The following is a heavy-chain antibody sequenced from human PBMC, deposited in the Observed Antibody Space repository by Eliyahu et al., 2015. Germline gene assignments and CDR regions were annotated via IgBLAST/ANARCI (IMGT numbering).Heavy chain of an antibody. CDR3: ASGRWFGEPRSPPFYYGMDV. CDR1: GGSISSSSYY. D-gene: IGHD3-10*01. V-gene: IGHV4-39*01. CDR2: IYYSGST. J-gene: IGHJ6*02. Sequence: QLQLQESGPGLVKPSETLSLTCTVSGGSISSSSYYWGWIRQPPGKGLEWIGSIYYSGSTYYNPSLKSRVTISVDTSKNQFSLKLSSVTAADTAVYYCASGRWFGEPRSPPFYYGMDVWGQGTTVTVSS.